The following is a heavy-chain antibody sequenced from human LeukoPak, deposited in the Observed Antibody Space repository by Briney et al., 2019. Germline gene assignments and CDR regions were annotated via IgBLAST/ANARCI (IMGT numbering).Heavy chain of an antibody. D-gene: IGHD6-19*01. CDR3: ARAPAGYSSGWSLLGDY. J-gene: IGHJ4*02. CDR2: INPSGGST. CDR1: GYTFTSYY. Sequence: VSVKVSCKASGYTFTSYYMHWVRQAPGQGLEWMGIINPSGGSTSYAQKFQGRVTMTRDTSTSTVYMELSSLRSEDTAVYYCARAPAGYSSGWSLLGDYWGQGTLVTVSS. V-gene: IGHV1-46*01.